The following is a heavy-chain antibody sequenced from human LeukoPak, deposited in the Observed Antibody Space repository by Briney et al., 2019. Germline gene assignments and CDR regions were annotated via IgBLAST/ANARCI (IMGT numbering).Heavy chain of an antibody. CDR3: ARDNRNWAFDY. CDR1: GFTFSTYA. D-gene: IGHD7-27*01. Sequence: GRSLRLSCAASGFTFSTYAMHWVRQAPGKGLEWVAVISYDGSNKYYADSVKGRFTISRDNSKNTLYLQMTSLRAEDTAVYYCARDNRNWAFDYWGQGTLVTVSS. V-gene: IGHV3-30-3*01. J-gene: IGHJ4*02. CDR2: ISYDGSNK.